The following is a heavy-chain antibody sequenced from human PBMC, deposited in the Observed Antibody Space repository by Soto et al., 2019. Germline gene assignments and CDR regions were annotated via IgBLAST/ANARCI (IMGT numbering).Heavy chain of an antibody. CDR3: ASKSFWSGYYYEHGWFDP. V-gene: IGHV4-39*01. D-gene: IGHD3-3*01. Sequence: PSETLSLTCTVSGGSISSSSYYWGWIRQPPGKGLEWIGSIYYSGSTYYNPSLKSRVTISVDTSKNQFSLKLSSVTAADTAVYYCASKSFWSGYYYEHGWFDPWGQGTLVTVSS. CDR1: GGSISSSSYY. CDR2: IYYSGST. J-gene: IGHJ5*02.